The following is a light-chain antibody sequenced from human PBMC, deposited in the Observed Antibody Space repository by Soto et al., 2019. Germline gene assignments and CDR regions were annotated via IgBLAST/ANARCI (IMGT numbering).Light chain of an antibody. CDR3: QQYGSSQWT. V-gene: IGKV3-20*01. Sequence: ESGWTQSPGTLSLSPGERATLSCRASQTVSSSFLAWYQQQPGQAPRLLIYGTSSRATGIPDRFSGSGSGTDFTLTISRLEPEDFAVYYCQQYGSSQWTFGQGTKVEMK. J-gene: IGKJ1*01. CDR1: QTVSSSF. CDR2: GTS.